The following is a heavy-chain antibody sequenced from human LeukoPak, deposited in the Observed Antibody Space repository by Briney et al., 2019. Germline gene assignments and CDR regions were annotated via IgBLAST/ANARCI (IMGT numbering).Heavy chain of an antibody. CDR2: FDPEDGET. CDR3: ATVPYGSGDYFDY. V-gene: IGHV1-24*01. J-gene: IGHJ4*02. D-gene: IGHD3-10*01. Sequence: ASVKVSCKVSGYTLTELSMHWVRRAPGKGLEWMGGFDPEDGETIYAQKFQGRVTMTEDTSTDTAYMELSSLRSEDTAVYYCATVPYGSGDYFDYWGQGTLVTVSS. CDR1: GYTLTELS.